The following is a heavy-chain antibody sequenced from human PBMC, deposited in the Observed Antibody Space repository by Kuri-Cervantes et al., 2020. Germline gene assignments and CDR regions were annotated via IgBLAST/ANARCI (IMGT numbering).Heavy chain of an antibody. CDR1: VGSFSGYY. V-gene: IGHV4-34*01. CDR3: AREPYQRGSKQQLLRTKWYFDL. CDR2: INHSGNT. J-gene: IGHJ2*01. Sequence: SQTLPLTGAVYVGSFSGYYWSWIRQPPGKGLEWIGEINHSGNTNYNPSLKSRVTISVDTSKNQFSLKLSSVTAADTAVYYCAREPYQRGSKQQLLRTKWYFDLWGRGTLVTVSS. D-gene: IGHD6-13*01.